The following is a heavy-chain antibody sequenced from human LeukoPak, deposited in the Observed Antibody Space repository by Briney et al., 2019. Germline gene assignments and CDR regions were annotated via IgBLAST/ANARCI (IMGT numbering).Heavy chain of an antibody. V-gene: IGHV1-2*02. Sequence: AASVKVSCKASGYTFTGYYMHWLRQAPGQGLEWMGWINPNSGGTNYAQKFQGRVTMTRDTSISTANMELSRLRSDDTAVYYCARGVRYFDWREVPNWFDPWGQGTLVTVSS. CDR2: INPNSGGT. D-gene: IGHD3-9*01. CDR3: ARGVRYFDWREVPNWFDP. J-gene: IGHJ5*02. CDR1: GYTFTGYY.